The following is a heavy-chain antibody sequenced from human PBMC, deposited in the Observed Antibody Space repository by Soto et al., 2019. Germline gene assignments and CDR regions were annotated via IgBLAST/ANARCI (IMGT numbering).Heavy chain of an antibody. CDR2: ISGTGDNT. CDR1: GISVSTYA. CDR3: GQGGGGRSVKY. D-gene: IGHD2-15*01. Sequence: GGSLRLSCVACGISVSTYAMTWVRQAPGKGLEWVSAISGTGDNTYYADSVKGRFTLSRDRSTNTVFLQMNSLRVDDTAIYYSGQGGGGRSVKYWGQGTMVTVSS. J-gene: IGHJ1*01. V-gene: IGHV3-23*01.